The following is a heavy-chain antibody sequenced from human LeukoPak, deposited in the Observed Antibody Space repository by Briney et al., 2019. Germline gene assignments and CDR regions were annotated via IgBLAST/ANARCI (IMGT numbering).Heavy chain of an antibody. CDR2: IKKDGSEK. Sequence: GGSLRLSCAASGFTFSTYRMSWVRQAQGKGLEWVANIKKDGSEKHYVDSVKGRFTISRDNAKNSLYLQMSSLRAEDTAVYYCTRVEETATTAAIIRKYSYYYYYMDVWGKGNTVTVSS. CDR3: TRVEETATTAAIIRKYSYYYYYMDV. J-gene: IGHJ6*03. V-gene: IGHV3-7*01. CDR1: GFTFSTYR. D-gene: IGHD4-11*01.